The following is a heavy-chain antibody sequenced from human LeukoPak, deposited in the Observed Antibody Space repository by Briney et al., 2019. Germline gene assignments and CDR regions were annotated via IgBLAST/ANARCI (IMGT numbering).Heavy chain of an antibody. J-gene: IGHJ3*02. CDR1: GHTFTIYY. CDR3: ARSAGGAFDI. Sequence: GASVKVSCKASGHTFTIYYMHWVRHAPGQGLEWMGRINPSGGSTTYAQKFQGRVTMTSDTSTSTVYMELSSLRSEDTAVYYCARSAGGAFDIWGQGTMVTVSS. D-gene: IGHD3-16*01. CDR2: INPSGGST. V-gene: IGHV1-46*01.